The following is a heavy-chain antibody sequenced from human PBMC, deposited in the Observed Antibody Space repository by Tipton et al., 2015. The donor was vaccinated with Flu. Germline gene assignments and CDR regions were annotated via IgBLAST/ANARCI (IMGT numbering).Heavy chain of an antibody. D-gene: IGHD5-18*01. Sequence: GLVKPSQTLSLTCSVSGASVSSGGYYWSWIRQHPGKGLEWIGYIHYSGTTYYSPSLRSRVTISVDTSKNQFSLKLNSLTAADTAVYYCARDEDTSMGTHWGQGTLVTVSS. CDR3: ARDEDTSMGTH. J-gene: IGHJ4*02. CDR2: IHYSGTT. V-gene: IGHV4-31*03. CDR1: GASVSSGGYY.